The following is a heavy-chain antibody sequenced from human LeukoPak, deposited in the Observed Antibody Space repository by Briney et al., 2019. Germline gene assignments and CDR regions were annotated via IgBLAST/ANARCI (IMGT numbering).Heavy chain of an antibody. CDR3: ATGYCSSTSCRNDAFDI. V-gene: IGHV1-24*01. CDR1: GYTLTELS. J-gene: IGHJ3*02. D-gene: IGHD2-2*01. Sequence: ASVKFSCKVSGYTLTELSMHWVRQAPGKGLEWMGGFDPEDGETIYAQKFQGRVTMTEDTSTDTAYMELSSLRSEDTAVYYCATGYCSSTSCRNDAFDIWGQGTMVTVSS. CDR2: FDPEDGET.